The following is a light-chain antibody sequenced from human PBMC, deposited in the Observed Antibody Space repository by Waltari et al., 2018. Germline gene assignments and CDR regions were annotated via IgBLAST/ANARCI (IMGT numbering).Light chain of an antibody. CDR2: NDN. V-gene: IGLV1-44*01. CDR3: AVWDDSLGGV. CDR1: NSNIGGNS. Sequence: QSVLTQPPSVSGTPGQSVTISCSGGNSNIGGNSVNCYQQLPGTAPKLPTYNDNQGPSGVPDRFSASKSGTSASLAITGLQSEDDAYYYCAVWDDSLGGVFGGGTKLTVL. J-gene: IGLJ3*02.